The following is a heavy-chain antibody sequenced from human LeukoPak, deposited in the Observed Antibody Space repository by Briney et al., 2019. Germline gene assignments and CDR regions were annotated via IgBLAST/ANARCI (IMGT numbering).Heavy chain of an antibody. D-gene: IGHD4-17*01. J-gene: IGHJ3*02. CDR3: ARGGSDYGDYVGAFDI. Sequence: SETLSLTCAVYGGSFSGYYWSWIRQPPGKGLKWIGEINHSGSTNYNPSLKRRVKSRVTKSLDKSKNQFPLKLSSVTAADTAVYYCARGGSDYGDYVGAFDIWGQGTMVTVSS. V-gene: IGHV4-34*01. CDR2: INHSGST. CDR1: GGSFSGYY.